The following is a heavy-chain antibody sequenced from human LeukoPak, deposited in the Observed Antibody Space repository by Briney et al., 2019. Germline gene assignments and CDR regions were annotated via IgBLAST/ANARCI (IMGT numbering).Heavy chain of an antibody. CDR2: IWHDASNT. CDR1: GFPFSSYG. Sequence: GGSLRLSCEASGFPFSSYGMHWVRQAPGKGLESVAVIWHDASNTYYVESVRGRFTISRDNSKNMLYLQLNSLRAEDTAVYYSARAGPEGFGVDVWGQGTTVIVSS. CDR3: ARAGPEGFGVDV. J-gene: IGHJ6*02. V-gene: IGHV3-33*01.